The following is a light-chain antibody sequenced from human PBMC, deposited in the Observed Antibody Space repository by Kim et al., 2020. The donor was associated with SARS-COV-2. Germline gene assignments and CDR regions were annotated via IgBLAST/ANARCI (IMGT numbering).Light chain of an antibody. CDR1: NIGRKS. Sequence: VAPGKTARITCGGNNIGRKSVHWYQQKPGQAPVLAIYYDTDRPSGIPERFSRSNSGNTATLTISRVEAGDEADYYCQVWDSSSGYVFGTGTKVTVL. CDR2: YDT. CDR3: QVWDSSSGYV. J-gene: IGLJ1*01. V-gene: IGLV3-21*04.